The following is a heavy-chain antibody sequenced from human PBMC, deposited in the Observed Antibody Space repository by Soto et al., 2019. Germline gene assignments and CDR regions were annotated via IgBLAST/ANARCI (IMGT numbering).Heavy chain of an antibody. Sequence: GGSLRLSCAASGFTFSDYAMHWVRQAPGKGLEWVAVVSHDGRNTHYADSVKGRFTISRDSSKNTVSLEMTSLRAEDTAVYYCARERYRPYYYYYGMDVWGQGTTVTVSS. CDR1: GFTFSDYA. D-gene: IGHD1-26*01. J-gene: IGHJ6*02. V-gene: IGHV3-30*03. CDR3: ARERYRPYYYYYGMDV. CDR2: VSHDGRNT.